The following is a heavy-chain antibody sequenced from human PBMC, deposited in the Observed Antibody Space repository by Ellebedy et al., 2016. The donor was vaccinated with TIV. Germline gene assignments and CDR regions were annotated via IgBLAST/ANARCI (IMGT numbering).Heavy chain of an antibody. Sequence: GESLKISCAASGFSFRSYWMSWVRQAPGKGLEWVANIYQDGSDEYYVDSVKGRSTISRDNDNKALFLQMNSLRVEDTAVYYCARRGSYGDYAVQINSWFDPWGQGTLVTVSS. CDR3: ARRGSYGDYAVQINSWFDP. CDR2: IYQDGSDE. V-gene: IGHV3-7*01. D-gene: IGHD4-17*01. J-gene: IGHJ5*02. CDR1: GFSFRSYW.